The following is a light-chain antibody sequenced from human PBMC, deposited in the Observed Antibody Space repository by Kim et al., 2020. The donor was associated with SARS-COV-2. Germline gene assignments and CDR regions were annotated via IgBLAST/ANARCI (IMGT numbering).Light chain of an antibody. CDR1: QSISNY. CDR3: QQSYSIPLT. V-gene: IGKV1-39*01. Sequence: DIQMTQSPSSLSASVGDRVTITCRASQSISNYLNWYQQKPGKAPKLLIFGASSFQNGVPSRFSGSGSGTDFTLTISSLQPEDFATYYCQQSYSIPLTFGGGTKVEIK. J-gene: IGKJ4*01. CDR2: GAS.